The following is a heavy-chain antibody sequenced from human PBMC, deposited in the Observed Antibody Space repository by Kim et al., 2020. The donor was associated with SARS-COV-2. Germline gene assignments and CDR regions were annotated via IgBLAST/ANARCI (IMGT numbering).Heavy chain of an antibody. J-gene: IGHJ4*02. CDR1: GYTLTGYY. Sequence: ASVKVSCKASGYTLTGYYIRWVRQAPGQGLEWMGRINANSGATTYAQKFQGRVTMTRDTSISTANMELTSLSSDDTALYYCATTVLTRGYSTDIVSWCQG. V-gene: IGHV1-2*06. D-gene: IGHD1-26*01. CDR3: ATTVLTRGYSTDIVS. CDR2: INANSGAT.